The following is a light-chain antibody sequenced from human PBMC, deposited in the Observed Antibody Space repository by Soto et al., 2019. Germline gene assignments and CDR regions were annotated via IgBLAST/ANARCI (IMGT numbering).Light chain of an antibody. CDR2: EVT. Sequence: QSVLTQPPSASGALGQSVTISCTGTSSDVGGYNYVSWHQQHPGKAPKLMIYEVTKRPSGVPDRFSGSKSGNTASLTVSGLQAEDEADYYCSSFAGGGNPVLFGGGTKLPAL. J-gene: IGLJ2*01. CDR1: SSDVGGYNY. V-gene: IGLV2-8*01. CDR3: SSFAGGGNPVL.